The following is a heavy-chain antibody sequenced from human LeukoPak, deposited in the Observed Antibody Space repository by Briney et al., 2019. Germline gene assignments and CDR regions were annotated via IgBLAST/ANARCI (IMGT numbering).Heavy chain of an antibody. CDR3: ARGIGPRGWFDP. D-gene: IGHD3-16*01. Sequence: SETLSLTCAVYGGSFSGYYWSWIRQPPGKGLEWIGEINHSGSTNYNPSLKSRVTISVDTSKNQFSLKLSSVTAADTAAYYCARGIGPRGWFDPWGQGTLVTVSS. V-gene: IGHV4-34*01. CDR2: INHSGST. J-gene: IGHJ5*02. CDR1: GGSFSGYY.